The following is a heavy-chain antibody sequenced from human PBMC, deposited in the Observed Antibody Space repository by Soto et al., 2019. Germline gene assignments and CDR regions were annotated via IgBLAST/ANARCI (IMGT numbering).Heavy chain of an antibody. CDR2: ISGGAVDT. Sequence: EVQLLESGGGLVQPGGSLRLSCAASGFTFSSFAMNWVRQAPGKGLEWVSAISGGAVDTYYADSVKGRFTISRDNSKNTLYLQMNSLRAEDTAVYYCAKSPSNFRPNEMNYWGQGTLVTVSS. CDR3: AKSPSNFRPNEMNY. J-gene: IGHJ4*02. CDR1: GFTFSSFA. D-gene: IGHD1-1*01. V-gene: IGHV3-23*01.